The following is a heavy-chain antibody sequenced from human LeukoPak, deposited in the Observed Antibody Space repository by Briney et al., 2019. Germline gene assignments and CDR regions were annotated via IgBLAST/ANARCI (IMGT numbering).Heavy chain of an antibody. Sequence: PGGSLRLSCAASGFTFSSYSMNWVRQAPGKGLEWVSSISSSGSTIYYADSVEGRFTISRDNAKNSLYLQMNSLRAEDTAVYYCARGSGYSYGPWGQGTLVTVSS. V-gene: IGHV3-21*04. D-gene: IGHD5-18*01. CDR3: ARGSGYSYGP. J-gene: IGHJ5*02. CDR2: ISSSGSTI. CDR1: GFTFSSYS.